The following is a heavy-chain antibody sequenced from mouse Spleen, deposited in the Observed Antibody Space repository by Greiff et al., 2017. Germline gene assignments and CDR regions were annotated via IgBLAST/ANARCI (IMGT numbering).Heavy chain of an antibody. CDR3: ARGGYAGGYWYFDV. J-gene: IGHJ1*01. CDR1: GFTFSDYY. D-gene: IGHD2-2*01. Sequence: EVKLQESEGGLVQPGSSMKLSCTASGFTFSDYYMAWVRQVPEKGLEWVANINYDGSSTYYLDSLKSRFIISRDNAKNILYLQMSSLKSEDTATYYCARGGYAGGYWYFDVWGAGTTVTVSS. CDR2: INYDGSST. V-gene: IGHV5-16*01.